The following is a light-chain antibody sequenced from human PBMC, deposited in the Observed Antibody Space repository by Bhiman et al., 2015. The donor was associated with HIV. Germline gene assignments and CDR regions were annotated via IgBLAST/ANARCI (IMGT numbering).Light chain of an antibody. Sequence: QSALTQPASVSGSPGQSITISCTGTNNDVGGYHFVSWYQHHPDRAPKLLIFDVTQRLSDVSDRFSGSKSGNTASLTISGLQPEDEADYFCSTYTSLTTYVFGSGTKLTVL. CDR2: DVT. V-gene: IGLV2-14*03. CDR3: STYTSLTTYV. CDR1: NNDVGGYHF. J-gene: IGLJ1*01.